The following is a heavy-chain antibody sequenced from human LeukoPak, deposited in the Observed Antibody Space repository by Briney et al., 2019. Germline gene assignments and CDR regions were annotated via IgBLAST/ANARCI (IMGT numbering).Heavy chain of an antibody. CDR1: GGSFSGYY. V-gene: IGHV4-34*01. CDR3: ARGEWLRFPSSLPD. J-gene: IGHJ3*01. CDR2: INHSGST. Sequence: SETLSLTCAVYGGSFSGYYWSWIRQPAGKGLEWIGEINHSGSTNYNPSLKSRVTISVDTSKNQFSLKLSSVTAADTAVYYYARGEWLRFPSSLPDWGQGTMVTVSS. D-gene: IGHD5-12*01.